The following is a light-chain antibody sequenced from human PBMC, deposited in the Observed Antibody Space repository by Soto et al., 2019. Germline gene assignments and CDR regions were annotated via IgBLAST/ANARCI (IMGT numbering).Light chain of an antibody. J-gene: IGLJ1*01. CDR3: QSYDSSLSAFYV. CDR1: SSNIGNNY. V-gene: IGLV1-51*01. CDR2: DNN. Sequence: QSVLTQPPSVSAAPGQKVTISCSGSSSNIGNNYVSWYQQLPGTAPKLLIYDNNKRPSGIPDRFSGSKSGTSATLGITGLQTGDEADYYCQSYDSSLSAFYVFGTGTKVTV.